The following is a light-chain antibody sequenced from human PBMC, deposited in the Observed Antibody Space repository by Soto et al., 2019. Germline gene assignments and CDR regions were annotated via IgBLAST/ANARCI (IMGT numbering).Light chain of an antibody. V-gene: IGKV3-20*01. CDR1: QTISSKY. CDR2: AAS. Sequence: IVLTQSPGTLSLSPGERATVSCRSSQTISSKYLAWYQQKSGQAPRLLIYAASRRATGVPDRFSGSASGTDVTLTISRLEPEDFAVYECQQYNKWPWTFGQGTKVEIK. J-gene: IGKJ1*01. CDR3: QQYNKWPWT.